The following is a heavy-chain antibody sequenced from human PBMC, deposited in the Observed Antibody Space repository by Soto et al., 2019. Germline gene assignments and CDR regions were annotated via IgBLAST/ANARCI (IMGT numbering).Heavy chain of an antibody. CDR1: GGSISSSNW. Sequence: PSETLSLTCAVSGGSISSSNWWGWVRQPPGKGLEWIGEIYYSGSTNYNPSLKSRVTISVDTSKNQFSLKLSSVTAADTAVYYCARQMAVPIYDYGDHGGGLWAFDIWGQGTMVTVSS. J-gene: IGHJ3*02. D-gene: IGHD4-17*01. V-gene: IGHV4-4*02. CDR3: ARQMAVPIYDYGDHGGGLWAFDI. CDR2: IYYSGST.